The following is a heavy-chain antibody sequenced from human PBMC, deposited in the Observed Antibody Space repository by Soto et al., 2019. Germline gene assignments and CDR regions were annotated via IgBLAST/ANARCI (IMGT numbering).Heavy chain of an antibody. D-gene: IGHD6-19*01. CDR3: ARETSIEVAGD. CDR2: ISYDGSNK. CDR1: GFTFSSYA. Sequence: PGGSLRLSCAASGFTFSSYAMHWVRQAPGKGLEWVAVISYDGSNKYYADSVKGRFTISRDNSKNTLYLQMNSLRAEDTAVYYCARETSIEVAGDWGQGTLVTVSS. V-gene: IGHV3-30-3*01. J-gene: IGHJ4*02.